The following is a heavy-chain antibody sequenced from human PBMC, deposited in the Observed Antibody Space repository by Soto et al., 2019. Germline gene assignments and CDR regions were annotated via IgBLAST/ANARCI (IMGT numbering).Heavy chain of an antibody. D-gene: IGHD1-1*01. CDR3: AKGRGQNWNFDY. V-gene: IGHV3-23*01. CDR2: ISGSGGTA. J-gene: IGHJ4*02. Sequence: EVQLLESGGGSVQPGGSLRLSCAASGFTFSSYAMHWVRRPPGKGLEWVSSISGSGGTAYYADSVKGRFSISRDSLVNTLYLQMNSLRAEDTAVHYCAKGRGQNWNFDYWGKGTLVTVSP. CDR1: GFTFSSYA.